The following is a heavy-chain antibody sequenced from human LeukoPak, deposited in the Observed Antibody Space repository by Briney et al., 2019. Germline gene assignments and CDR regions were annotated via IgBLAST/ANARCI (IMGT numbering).Heavy chain of an antibody. Sequence: GGSLRLSCAASGFTFSSYGVHWVRQAPGKGLEWVAFIRYDGSNKYYADSVKGRFTISRDNSKNTLYLQMNSLRAEDTAVYYCAKAREIVVVPARAYQEMDYFDYWGQGTLVTVSS. J-gene: IGHJ4*02. CDR1: GFTFSSYG. V-gene: IGHV3-30*02. D-gene: IGHD2-2*01. CDR2: IRYDGSNK. CDR3: AKAREIVVVPARAYQEMDYFDY.